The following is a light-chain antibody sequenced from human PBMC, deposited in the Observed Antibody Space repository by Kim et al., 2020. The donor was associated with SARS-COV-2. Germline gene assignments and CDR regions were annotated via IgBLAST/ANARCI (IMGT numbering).Light chain of an antibody. Sequence: LTQPHSVSESPGKTVTISCTRSSGSIASNYVQWYQQRPGSAPTTVIYEDNQRPSGVPDRFSGSIDSSSNSASLTISGLKTEDEADYYCQSYDSSNHWVFGGGTQLTVL. CDR2: EDN. CDR3: QSYDSSNHWV. V-gene: IGLV6-57*04. J-gene: IGLJ3*02. CDR1: SGSIASNY.